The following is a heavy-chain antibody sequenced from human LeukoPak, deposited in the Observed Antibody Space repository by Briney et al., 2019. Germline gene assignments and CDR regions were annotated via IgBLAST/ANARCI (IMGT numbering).Heavy chain of an antibody. J-gene: IGHJ3*02. CDR3: ARRLPQAYYDSSGYLDAFDI. D-gene: IGHD3-22*01. V-gene: IGHV1-18*01. CDR2: ISAYNGNT. CDR1: GYTFTSYG. Sequence: ASVKVSCKASGYTFTSYGISWVRQAPGQGLEWMGWISAYNGNTNYAQKLQGRVTMTTDTSTSTAYMELRSLRSDDTAVYYCARRLPQAYYDSSGYLDAFDIWGQGTMVTVSS.